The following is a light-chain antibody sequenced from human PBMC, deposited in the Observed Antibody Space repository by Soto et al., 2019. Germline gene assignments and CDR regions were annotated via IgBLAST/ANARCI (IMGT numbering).Light chain of an antibody. CDR1: QSVRSNY. Sequence: EIGLTQSPGTLSLSPGERATLSCRASQSVRSNYLAWYQQKPGQAPRLLIYGASGRATGIPDRVSGSGSETDVTLTISRLEPEDFAVYYCQQYVNSPLTVGGRTKGQIK. V-gene: IGKV3-20*01. J-gene: IGKJ4*01. CDR3: QQYVNSPLT. CDR2: GAS.